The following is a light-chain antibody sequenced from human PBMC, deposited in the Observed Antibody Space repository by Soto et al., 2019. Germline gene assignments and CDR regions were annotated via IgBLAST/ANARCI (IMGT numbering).Light chain of an antibody. V-gene: IGKV3-20*01. CDR2: GAS. J-gene: IGKJ2*02. CDR1: QSVGSNF. Sequence: EIVLTQSPGTLSLSPGERATLSCRASQSVGSNFLAWYQQKPGQAPKLLISGASSRDTGIPDRFSGSGSGTDFTLTISRLEPEDFALYSCQQYGSSPGTFGQGTKLEIK. CDR3: QQYGSSPGT.